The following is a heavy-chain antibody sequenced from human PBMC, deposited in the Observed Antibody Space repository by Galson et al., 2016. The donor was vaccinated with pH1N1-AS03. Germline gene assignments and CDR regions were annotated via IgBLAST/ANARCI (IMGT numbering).Heavy chain of an antibody. CDR3: ARFSGSYQFDY. Sequence: ETLSLTCAVSGYSISSGFHWAWVRQPPSKGLEWIGTISHSGNTYYNPSLKSRVTMSVDTSKNQFSLKLSSVTAADAAVYYCARFSGSYQFDYWGQGTLVPVSS. D-gene: IGHD1-26*01. V-gene: IGHV4-38-2*01. CDR2: ISHSGNT. J-gene: IGHJ4*02. CDR1: GYSISSGFH.